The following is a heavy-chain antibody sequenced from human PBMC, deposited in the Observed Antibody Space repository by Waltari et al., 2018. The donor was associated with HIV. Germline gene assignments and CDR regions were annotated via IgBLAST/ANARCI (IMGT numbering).Heavy chain of an antibody. CDR3: ARHELGSSGFKGPFDY. CDR2: INYRGST. CDR1: GGSISSSRYY. D-gene: IGHD6-19*01. Sequence: QLQLQESGPGLVKPSETLSLTCTVSGGSISSSRYYWGWIRKPPGKGLAWIGSINYRGSTYYNPSFKSRVTISVDTSKNQFSLKLSSVTAADTAVYYCARHELGSSGFKGPFDYWGQGTLVTVSS. V-gene: IGHV4-39*01. J-gene: IGHJ4*02.